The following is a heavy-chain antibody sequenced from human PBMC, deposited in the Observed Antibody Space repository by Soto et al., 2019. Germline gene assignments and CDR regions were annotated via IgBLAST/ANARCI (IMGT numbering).Heavy chain of an antibody. J-gene: IGHJ5*02. CDR1: GFTFSSYA. V-gene: IGHV3-23*01. CDR2: ISGSGGST. D-gene: IGHD1-20*01. CDR3: AKGGGYNWNWFDP. Sequence: EVQLLESGGGLVQPGGSLRLSCAASGFTFSSYAMSWVRQAPGKGLEWVSAISGSGGSTYYADSVKGRFTISRDNSKNPMYLQKNSLRAEDTAVYYCAKGGGYNWNWFDPWGQGTLVTVSS.